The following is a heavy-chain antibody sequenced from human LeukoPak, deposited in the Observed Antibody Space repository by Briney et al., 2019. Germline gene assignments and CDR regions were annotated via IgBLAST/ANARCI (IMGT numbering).Heavy chain of an antibody. D-gene: IGHD3-9*01. V-gene: IGHV3-30*04. CDR1: GFTFSSYA. J-gene: IGHJ4*02. CDR2: ISYDGSNK. Sequence: GGSLRLSCAASGFTFSSYAMHWLRQAPGKGLEWVAVISYDGSNKYYADSVKGRFTISRDNSKNTLYLQMNSLRAEDTAVYYCARDFDWLSYFDYWGQGTLVTVSS. CDR3: ARDFDWLSYFDY.